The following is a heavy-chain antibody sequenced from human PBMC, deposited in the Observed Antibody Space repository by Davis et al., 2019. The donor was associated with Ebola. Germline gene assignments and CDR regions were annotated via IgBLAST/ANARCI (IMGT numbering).Heavy chain of an antibody. CDR1: GFTFASYS. J-gene: IGHJ4*02. CDR2: MSGSGST. V-gene: IGHV3-23*01. CDR3: ARTTVADY. Sequence: PGGSLRLSCAASGFTFASYSMTWVRQAPGKGLEWVSGMSGSGSTYYADSVKGRFTFSRDNAKKSLYLQMNTLKAEDTGVYFCARTTVADYWGQGTLVTVSS. D-gene: IGHD1/OR15-1a*01.